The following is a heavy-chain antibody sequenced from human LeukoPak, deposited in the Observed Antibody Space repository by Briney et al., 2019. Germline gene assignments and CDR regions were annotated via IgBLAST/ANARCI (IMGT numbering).Heavy chain of an antibody. V-gene: IGHV4-61*05. Sequence: RPSETLSLTCTVSGGSISSSSYYWGWIRQPPGKGLEWIGRIYSSGSTNYNPSLKSRVTISVQTSKNQFSIQVNAVTAADTAVYYCARAPRRYGSFDFWGQGILVTVSS. CDR1: GGSISSSSYY. CDR3: ARAPRRYGSFDF. J-gene: IGHJ4*02. CDR2: IYSSGST. D-gene: IGHD5-18*01.